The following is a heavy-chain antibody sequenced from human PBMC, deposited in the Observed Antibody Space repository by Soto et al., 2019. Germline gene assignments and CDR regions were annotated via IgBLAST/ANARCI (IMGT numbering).Heavy chain of an antibody. CDR1: GFTFSSYS. CDR2: ISGSGSYI. J-gene: IGHJ4*02. V-gene: IGHV3-21*01. CDR3: ARFTATTGCDF. Sequence: NPGGSLRLSCAASGFTFSSYSMNWVRQAPGKGLEWVSSISGSGSYIYSADSMKGRFTISRDNAKNSLYLQMNSLRAEDTAVYYCARFTATTGCDFWGQGTLVTVSS. D-gene: IGHD1-1*01.